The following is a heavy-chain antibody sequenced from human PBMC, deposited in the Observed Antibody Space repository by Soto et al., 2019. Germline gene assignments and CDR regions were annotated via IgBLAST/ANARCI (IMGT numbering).Heavy chain of an antibody. Sequence: EVQLVESGGGLVKPGGSLRLSCAASGFTFSNAWMNWVRQAPGKGLEWVGRIKSKTDGGTTDYAAPVKGRFTISRDDSKNTLYLQMNSLKTEDTAVYYCTTEVRFLEWLSDYYYGMDVWGQGTTVTVSS. CDR1: GFTFSNAW. CDR2: IKSKTDGGTT. D-gene: IGHD3-3*01. J-gene: IGHJ6*02. CDR3: TTEVRFLEWLSDYYYGMDV. V-gene: IGHV3-15*07.